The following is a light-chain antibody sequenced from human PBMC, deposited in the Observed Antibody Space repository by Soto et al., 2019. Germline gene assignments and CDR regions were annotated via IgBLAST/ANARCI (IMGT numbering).Light chain of an antibody. J-gene: IGLJ3*02. CDR2: EVS. CDR1: SSDVGGYNY. V-gene: IGLV2-8*01. CDR3: TSYAGNKGWV. Sequence: QSVLTQPPSASGSPGQPVTISCTGTSSDVGGYNYVSWYQQHPGKAPKVVIYEVSKRPSGVPDRFSGSKSGNMASLTVSGLQAEDEADYYCTSYAGNKGWVFGGGTKVTVL.